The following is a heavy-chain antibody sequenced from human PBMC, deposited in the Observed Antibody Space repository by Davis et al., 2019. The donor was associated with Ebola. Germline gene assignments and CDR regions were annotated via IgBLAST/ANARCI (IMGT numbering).Heavy chain of an antibody. D-gene: IGHD2/OR15-2a*01. Sequence: ASVKVSCKASGYTFTSYAMHWVRQAPGQTLEWMGWINAGTGDTKYSQKFQDRVTITWDTPASTAYMDLSSLKSEDTAVYYCARGCIAPEYCWFDPWGQGTRVTVSS. J-gene: IGHJ5*02. CDR2: INAGTGDT. V-gene: IGHV1-3*01. CDR1: GYTFTSYA. CDR3: ARGCIAPEYCWFDP.